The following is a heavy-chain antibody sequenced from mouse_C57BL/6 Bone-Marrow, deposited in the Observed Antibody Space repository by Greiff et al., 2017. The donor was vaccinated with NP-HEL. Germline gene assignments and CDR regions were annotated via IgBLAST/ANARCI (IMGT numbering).Heavy chain of an antibody. CDR2: IDPETGGT. Sequence: VQLQQSGAELVRPGASVTLSCKASGYTFTDYEMHWVKQTPVHGLEWIGAIDPETGGTAYNQKFKGKAILTADKSSSTAYMELRSLTSEDSAVYYCTRPYYYGSRRGDYAMDYWGQGTSVTVSS. V-gene: IGHV1-15*01. CDR3: TRPYYYGSRRGDYAMDY. D-gene: IGHD1-1*01. CDR1: GYTFTDYE. J-gene: IGHJ4*01.